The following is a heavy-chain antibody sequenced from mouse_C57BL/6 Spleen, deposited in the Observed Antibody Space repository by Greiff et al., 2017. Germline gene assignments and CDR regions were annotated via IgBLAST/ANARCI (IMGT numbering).Heavy chain of an antibody. CDR3: ARWYYGSSPFDY. CDR2: IDPSSGGT. J-gene: IGHJ2*01. D-gene: IGHD1-1*01. Sequence: QVQLKQPGAELVKPGASVKLSCKASGYTFTSYWMHWVKQRPGRGLEWIGRIDPSSGGTNYNEKFKSKATLTVDKPSSTAYMQLSSLTSEDSAVDYCARWYYGSSPFDYWGQGTTLTVSS. CDR1: GYTFTSYW. V-gene: IGHV1-62-3*01.